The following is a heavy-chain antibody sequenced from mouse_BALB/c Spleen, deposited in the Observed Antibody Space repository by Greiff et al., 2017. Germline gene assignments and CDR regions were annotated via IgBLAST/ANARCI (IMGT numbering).Heavy chain of an antibody. D-gene: IGHD2-4*01. CDR3: TREAYDYDDFDY. CDR2: ISSGGSYT. Sequence: DVMLVESGGGLVKPGGSLKLSCAASGFTFSSYTMSWVRQTPEKRLEWVATISSGGSYTYYPDSVKGRFTISRDNAKNTLYLQMSSLKSEDTAMYYCTREAYDYDDFDYWGQGTTLTVSS. CDR1: GFTFSSYT. V-gene: IGHV5-6-4*01. J-gene: IGHJ2*01.